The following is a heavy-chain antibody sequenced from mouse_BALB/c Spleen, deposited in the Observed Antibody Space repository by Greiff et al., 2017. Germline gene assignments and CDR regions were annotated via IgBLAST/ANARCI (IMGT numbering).Heavy chain of an antibody. CDR3: ARRDRWGMITTSYAMDY. Sequence: EVQLQQSGPELVKPGASVKISCKASGYSFTGYYMHWVKQSHVKSLEWIGRINPYNGATSYNQNFKDKASLTVDKSSSTAYMELHSLTSEDSAVYYCARRDRWGMITTSYAMDYWGQGTSVTVSA. J-gene: IGHJ4*01. V-gene: IGHV1-31*01. CDR1: GYSFTGYY. CDR2: INPYNGAT. D-gene: IGHD2-4*01.